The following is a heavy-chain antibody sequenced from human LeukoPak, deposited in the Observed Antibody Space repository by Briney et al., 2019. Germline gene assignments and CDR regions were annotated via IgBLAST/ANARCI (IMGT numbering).Heavy chain of an antibody. D-gene: IGHD3-10*01. CDR3: AKDHYGSGSYIDY. Sequence: GGSLRLSCAASGFTFSSYGMHWVRQAPGNGLEWVAVIWYDGSNKYYADSVKGRFTISRDNSKNTLYLQMNSLRAEDTAVYYCAKDHYGSGSYIDYWGQGTLVTVSS. CDR2: IWYDGSNK. CDR1: GFTFSSYG. J-gene: IGHJ4*02. V-gene: IGHV3-33*06.